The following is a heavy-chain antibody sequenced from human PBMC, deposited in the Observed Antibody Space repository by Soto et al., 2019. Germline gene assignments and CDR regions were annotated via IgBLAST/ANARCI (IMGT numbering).Heavy chain of an antibody. D-gene: IGHD1-26*01. Sequence: RSLRLSCAASGFTFSSYAMSWVRQAPGKGLEWVSVIYSGGTSFYGDSVKGRFTISRDNSKNTLYLQMNSLRAEDTAVYYCARGSYSGSSYRYYFDYWGQGTLVTVSS. CDR2: IYSGGTS. CDR1: GFTFSSYA. V-gene: IGHV3-53*01. J-gene: IGHJ4*02. CDR3: ARGSYSGSSYRYYFDY.